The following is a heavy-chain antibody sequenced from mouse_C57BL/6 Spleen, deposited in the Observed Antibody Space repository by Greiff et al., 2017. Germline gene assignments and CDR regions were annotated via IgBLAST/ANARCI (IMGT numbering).Heavy chain of an antibody. V-gene: IGHV1-50*01. CDR1: GYTFTSYW. J-gene: IGHJ2*01. CDR3: ARSCYGSRRGYFAD. D-gene: IGHD1-1*01. Sequence: QVQLQQPGAELVKPGASVKLSCKASGYTFTSYWMPWVKQRPGQGLEWIGEFDPSDSYTNYNQKFKGKATLTVDTSSSTAYMQLSSLTSEDSAVYYCARSCYGSRRGYFADWGQGTTLTVSS. CDR2: FDPSDSYT.